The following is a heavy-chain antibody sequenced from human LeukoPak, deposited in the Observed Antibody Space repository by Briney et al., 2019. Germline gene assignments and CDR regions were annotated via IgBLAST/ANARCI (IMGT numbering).Heavy chain of an antibody. CDR2: IYTGGST. D-gene: IGHD2/OR15-2a*01. J-gene: IGHJ4*02. V-gene: IGHV4-4*07. Sequence: TSETLSLTCTASGGSISRDYWSWIRQAAGKGLEWIGRIYTGGSTNYNPSLRSRVTMSIDTSKNQFSLKLSSVTAADTAVYYCARGSSIDFDYWGPGTLVTVSS. CDR1: GGSISRDY. CDR3: ARGSSIDFDY.